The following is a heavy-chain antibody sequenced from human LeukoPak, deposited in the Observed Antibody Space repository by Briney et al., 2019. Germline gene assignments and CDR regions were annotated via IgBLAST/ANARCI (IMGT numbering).Heavy chain of an antibody. Sequence: ASVKVSCKASGYTFTGYYMHWVRQAPGQGREWMGWINPNSGGTNYAQKFQGRVTMTRDTSISTAYMELSRLRSDDTAVYYCARGQQWPPGLKVYYYYMDVWGKGTTVTVSS. J-gene: IGHJ6*03. CDR3: ARGQQWPPGLKVYYYYMDV. CDR2: INPNSGGT. V-gene: IGHV1-2*02. D-gene: IGHD6-19*01. CDR1: GYTFTGYY.